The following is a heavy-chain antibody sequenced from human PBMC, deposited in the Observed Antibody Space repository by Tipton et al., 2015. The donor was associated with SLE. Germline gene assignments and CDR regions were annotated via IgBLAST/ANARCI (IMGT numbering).Heavy chain of an antibody. CDR3: ARGTKLGNHYYYYYMDV. CDR1: GVSITSDYW. Sequence: TLSLTCSVSGVSITSDYWWNWVRQSPGKGLEWIGEEEVFRSGRTNYNPSLKSRVAISVDKSRSLVSLRLNYVTAADTAVYYCARGTKLGNHYYYYYMDVWGKGTTVTVSS. V-gene: IGHV4-4*02. CDR2: VFRSGRT. J-gene: IGHJ6*03. D-gene: IGHD7-27*01.